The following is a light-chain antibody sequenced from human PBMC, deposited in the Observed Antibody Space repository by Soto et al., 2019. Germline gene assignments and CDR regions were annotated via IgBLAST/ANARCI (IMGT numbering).Light chain of an antibody. CDR1: SSDIGNYNF. CDR3: SSYSSTNTYV. Sequence: QSALTQPASVSGSPGQSITISCTGTSSDIGNYNFASWYQQNPGKAPKLIIYDVSNRPSGVSNRFSGSKSGNTASLTISGLQAEDEADYYCSSYSSTNTYVFGTGTKV. V-gene: IGLV2-14*01. J-gene: IGLJ1*01. CDR2: DVS.